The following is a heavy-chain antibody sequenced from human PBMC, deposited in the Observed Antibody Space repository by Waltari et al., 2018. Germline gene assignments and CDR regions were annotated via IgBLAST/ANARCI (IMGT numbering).Heavy chain of an antibody. D-gene: IGHD5-12*01. CDR2: XANKVXSYTT. Sequence: QXVESGXGLXQPGGSLRLSCAXSGFTLSYHYMDWVRQAPGKGLEWVGRXANKVXSYTTEYAASXKGRFFISRDDSKNSLYXQMNSLKTXDTAVXYCARGYRGFDXWGQGTLVTVSS. CDR1: GFTLSYHY. J-gene: IGHJ4*02. CDR3: ARGYRGFDX. V-gene: IGHV3-72*01.